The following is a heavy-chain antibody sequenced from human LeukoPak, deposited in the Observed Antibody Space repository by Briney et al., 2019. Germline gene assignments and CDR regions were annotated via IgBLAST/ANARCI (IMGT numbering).Heavy chain of an antibody. Sequence: TSETLSLTCAVSGYSIGSGFYWGWIRQPPGKGLEWIGSIFHSGSTYYNPSLKSRVTISVDTSKSQFSLKLSSVTAADTALYYCARASGSYGSGSYYYSGMDVWGKGTTVTVSS. D-gene: IGHD3-10*01. J-gene: IGHJ6*04. CDR1: GYSIGSGFY. CDR3: ARASGSYGSGSYYYSGMDV. V-gene: IGHV4-38-2*01. CDR2: IFHSGST.